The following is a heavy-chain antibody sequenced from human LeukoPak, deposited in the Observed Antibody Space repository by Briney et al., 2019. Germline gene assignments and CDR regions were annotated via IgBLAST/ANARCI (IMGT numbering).Heavy chain of an antibody. J-gene: IGHJ6*03. V-gene: IGHV4-4*07. CDR1: GGSISSYY. CDR3: ARSVEGYCSGGSCYSYYYYMDV. Sequence: SETLSLTCTVSGGSISSYYWSWIRQPAGKGLEWIGRIYTSGSTNYNPALKSRVTMSLKTSNNQFALKLRSVTAADTAVYYCARSVEGYCSGGSCYSYYYYMDVWGKGTTVTVSS. D-gene: IGHD2-15*01. CDR2: IYTSGST.